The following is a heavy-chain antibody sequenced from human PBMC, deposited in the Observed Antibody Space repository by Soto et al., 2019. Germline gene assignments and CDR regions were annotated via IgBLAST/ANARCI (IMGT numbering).Heavy chain of an antibody. D-gene: IGHD6-19*01. V-gene: IGHV1-8*01. CDR2: MNPNSGNT. CDR3: ARQVAVSDAFDI. Sequence: GXSVKVSCKASGYTFTRYDINLVRHTTGQRLEWMGWMNPNSGNTGYAQKFQGRVTMTRNTSISAAYMELSRMRSDDTAVYYCARQVAVSDAFDIWGQGTMVTVSS. CDR1: GYTFTRYD. J-gene: IGHJ3*02.